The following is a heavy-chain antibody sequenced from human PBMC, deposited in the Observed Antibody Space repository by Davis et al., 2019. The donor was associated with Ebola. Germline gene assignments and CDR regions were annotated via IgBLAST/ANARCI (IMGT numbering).Heavy chain of an antibody. Sequence: ASVKVSCKASGYTFTGYYMHWVRQAPGQGLEWMGRINPNSGGTNYAQKFQGRVPMTRDTSISTAYMELSRLRSDDTAVYYCARGEKWAAIYYYYYGMDVWGKGTTVTVSS. CDR3: ARGEKWAAIYYYYYGMDV. CDR1: GYTFTGYY. CDR2: INPNSGGT. D-gene: IGHD5-18*01. J-gene: IGHJ6*04. V-gene: IGHV1-2*06.